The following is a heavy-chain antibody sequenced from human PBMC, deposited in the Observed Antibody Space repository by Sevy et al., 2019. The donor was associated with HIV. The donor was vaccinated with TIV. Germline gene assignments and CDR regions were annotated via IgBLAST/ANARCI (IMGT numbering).Heavy chain of an antibody. CDR3: ARHSLFTIFGVVIDPKMYYFDY. CDR2: INYSGST. D-gene: IGHD3-3*01. Sequence: SETLSLTCTVSGGSITNNNYYWGWIRQSPGKGLEWIGTINYSGSTDYNPSLKSRVTVSVDTSKNQFSLRLSSVTAADTAVYYCARHSLFTIFGVVIDPKMYYFDYWGQGTLVTVSS. CDR1: GGSITNNNYY. J-gene: IGHJ4*02. V-gene: IGHV4-39*01.